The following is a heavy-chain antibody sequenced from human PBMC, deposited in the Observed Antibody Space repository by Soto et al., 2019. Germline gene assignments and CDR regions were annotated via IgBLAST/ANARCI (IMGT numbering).Heavy chain of an antibody. V-gene: IGHV3-53*01. J-gene: IGHJ6*02. CDR2: IYSGGNT. D-gene: IGHD2-15*01. CDR3: ARDSTRIPYYQYGMDV. Sequence: EVQLVESGGGLIQPGGSLRLSCAASGFSVSSNYMSWVHQAPGKGLEWVSVIYSGGNTHYADSVKGRFTISRDNPKNTLYLQMTSLRAEDTPVYYCARDSTRIPYYQYGMDVWGQGTTVTVSS. CDR1: GFSVSSNY.